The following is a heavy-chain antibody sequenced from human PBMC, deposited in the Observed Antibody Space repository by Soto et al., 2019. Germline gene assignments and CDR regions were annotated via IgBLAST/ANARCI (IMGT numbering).Heavy chain of an antibody. CDR1: GFTFSSYS. J-gene: IGHJ4*02. V-gene: IGHV3-21*01. Sequence: GGSLRLSCAASGFTFSSYSMNWVRQAPGKGREWVSSISSSSSHIYYADSVKGRFTSARDNAKNTLYLQMNSLRAEDTAVYYCARTQTRNWNDGDCWGQGTLVTVSS. CDR3: ARTQTRNWNDGDC. CDR2: ISSSSSHI. D-gene: IGHD1-1*01.